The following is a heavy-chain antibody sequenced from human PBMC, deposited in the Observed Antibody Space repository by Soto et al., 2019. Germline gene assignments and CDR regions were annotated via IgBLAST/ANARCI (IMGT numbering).Heavy chain of an antibody. J-gene: IGHJ4*02. CDR2: IRSKAYGGTT. CDR1: GFTFGDYA. Sequence: GESLKISCTASGFTFGDYAMSWFRQAPGKGLEWVGFIRSKAYGGTTEYAASVKGRFTISRDDSKSIAYLQMNSLKTEDTAVYYCTRDIYYDSSGYYLFDYWGQGTLVTVSS. CDR3: TRDIYYDSSGYYLFDY. D-gene: IGHD3-22*01. V-gene: IGHV3-49*03.